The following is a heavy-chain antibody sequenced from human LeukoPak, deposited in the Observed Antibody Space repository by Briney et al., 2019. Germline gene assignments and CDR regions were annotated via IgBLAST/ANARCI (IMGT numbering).Heavy chain of an antibody. V-gene: IGHV1-2*02. D-gene: IGHD3-3*01. CDR1: GHTFTGYY. J-gene: IGHJ4*02. CDR2: INPNSGGT. Sequence: ASVKVSCKASGHTFTGYYMHWVRQAPGQGLEWMGWINPNSGGTNYAQKFQGRVTMTRDTSISTAYMELSRLRSDDTAVYYCAGTSNYDFWSGYYTDYFDYWGQGTLVTVSS. CDR3: AGTSNYDFWSGYYTDYFDY.